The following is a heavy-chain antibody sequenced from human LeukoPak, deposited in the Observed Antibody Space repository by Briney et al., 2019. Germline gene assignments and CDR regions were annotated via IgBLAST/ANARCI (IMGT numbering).Heavy chain of an antibody. V-gene: IGHV3-23*01. CDR1: GFTFSSYA. J-gene: IGHJ4*02. CDR3: AMLGCGGDCYSGRN. CDR2: ISGSGGST. D-gene: IGHD2-21*02. Sequence: GGSLRLSCAASGFTFSSYAMSWVRQAPGKGLEWVSAISGSGGSTYYADSVKGRFTISRDNSKNTLYLQMNSLRAEDTAVYYCAMLGCGGDCYSGRNWGQGTLVTVSS.